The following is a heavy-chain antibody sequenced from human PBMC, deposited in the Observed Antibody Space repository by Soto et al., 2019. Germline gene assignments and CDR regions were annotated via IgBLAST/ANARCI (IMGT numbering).Heavy chain of an antibody. V-gene: IGHV1-18*01. Sequence: QVQLGQSGAEVKKPGASVKVSCKASGYTFTTYGMSWVRQAPGQGLDWMGWISTYNGNTKYAERLQGRVTMTTDTTTSTAYMELRSMRSDATAVYYCARGPTDYYDNSGDYFLDYWGQGTLVTVSS. CDR1: GYTFTTYG. D-gene: IGHD3-22*01. CDR2: ISTYNGNT. CDR3: ARGPTDYYDNSGDYFLDY. J-gene: IGHJ4*02.